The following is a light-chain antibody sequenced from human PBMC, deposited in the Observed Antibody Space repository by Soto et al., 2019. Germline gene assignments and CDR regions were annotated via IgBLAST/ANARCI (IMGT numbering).Light chain of an antibody. CDR2: GAS. J-gene: IGKJ3*01. Sequence: DIVMTQSPATRSVSPGERATLSCRASQTISSNLAWYQQKPGQTPRLLIYGASTRAAGIPARFSGSGSGTDFTLTITSLQSEDFAVYYCQQYNNWPPFTFGPGTKVDIK. V-gene: IGKV3-15*01. CDR3: QQYNNWPPFT. CDR1: QTISSN.